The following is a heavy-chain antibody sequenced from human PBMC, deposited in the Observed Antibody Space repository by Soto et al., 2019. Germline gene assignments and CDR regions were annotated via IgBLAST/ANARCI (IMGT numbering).Heavy chain of an antibody. D-gene: IGHD3-3*01. CDR2: IGARTNDI. CDR1: GFTFSIYT. V-gene: IGHV3-21*05. J-gene: IGHJ4*02. CDR3: ARERGGYYFDY. Sequence: GGSLRLSCAASGFTFSIYTMSWVLQAPGRGLEWVSYIGARTNDIKYADSVKGRLTISRDNAKNSLYLQMNSLRAEDTAVYFCARERGGYYFDYSGLGTLVTVSS.